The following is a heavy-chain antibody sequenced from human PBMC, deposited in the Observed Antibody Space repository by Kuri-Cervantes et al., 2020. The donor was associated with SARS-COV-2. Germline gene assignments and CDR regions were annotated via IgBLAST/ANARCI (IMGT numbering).Heavy chain of an antibody. J-gene: IGHJ4*02. D-gene: IGHD3-22*01. Sequence: GESLKISCAASGFTFSSYAMHWVRQAPGKGLEWVAVISYDGSNKYYADSVKGRFTISRDNSKNTLYLQMNSLRAEDTAVYYCARGDSYDSSGYYLHYFDYWGQGTLVTVSS. CDR3: ARGDSYDSSGYYLHYFDY. CDR1: GFTFSSYA. CDR2: ISYDGSNK. V-gene: IGHV3-30-3*01.